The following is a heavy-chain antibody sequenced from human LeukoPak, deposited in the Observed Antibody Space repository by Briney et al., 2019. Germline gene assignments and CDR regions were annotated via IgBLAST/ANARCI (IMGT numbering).Heavy chain of an antibody. V-gene: IGHV3-7*01. CDR2: IKQDGSEK. J-gene: IGHJ3*02. Sequence: PGGSLRLSCAASGFTFSSYWMCWVRQAPGKGLEWVANIKQDGSEKYYVDSVKGRFTISRDNAKNSLYLQMNSLRAEDTAVYYCAREPTTVTTAHDAFDIWGQGTMVTVSS. CDR3: AREPTTVTTAHDAFDI. CDR1: GFTFSSYW. D-gene: IGHD4-17*01.